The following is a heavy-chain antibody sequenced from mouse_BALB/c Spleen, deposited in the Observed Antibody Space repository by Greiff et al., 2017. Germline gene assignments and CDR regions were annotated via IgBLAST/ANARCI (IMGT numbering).Heavy chain of an antibody. D-gene: IGHD3-1*01. Sequence: QVQLKQSGPELVKPGASVRISCKASGYTFTSYYIHWVKQRPGQGLEWIGWIYPGNVNTKYNEKFKGKATLTADKSSSTAYMQLSSLTSEDSAVYFCARSGTAAWFAYWGQGTLVTVAA. CDR2: IYPGNVNT. V-gene: IGHV1S56*01. CDR3: ARSGTAAWFAY. CDR1: GYTFTSYY. J-gene: IGHJ3*01.